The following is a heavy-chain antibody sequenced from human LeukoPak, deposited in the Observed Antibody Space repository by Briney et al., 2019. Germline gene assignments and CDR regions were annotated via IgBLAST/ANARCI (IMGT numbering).Heavy chain of an antibody. V-gene: IGHV3-30*04. CDR1: RFTFRSYA. Sequence: GGSLRLSCAASRFTFRSYAMHWVRQAQGPGLEWVAVISLDGHGKYYADSVHSRFTISKDNSNNTLNLQMDSLRVEDTAVYYCARVVGHLPPHWGQGTLVTVSS. CDR3: ARVVGHLPPH. CDR2: ISLDGHGK. J-gene: IGHJ4*02.